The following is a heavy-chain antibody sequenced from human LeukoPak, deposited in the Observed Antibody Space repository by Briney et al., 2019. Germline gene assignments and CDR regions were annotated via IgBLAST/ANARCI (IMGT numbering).Heavy chain of an antibody. CDR3: ARDRAVGKDYYYMDV. V-gene: IGHV4-4*07. CDR2: IYTSGST. J-gene: IGHJ6*03. Sequence: SGTLSLTCTVSGGSISSYYWSWIRQPAGKGLEWIGRIYTSGSTNYNPSLKSRVTMSVDTSKNQFSLKLSSVTAADTAVYYCARDRAVGKDYYYMDVWGKGTTVTVSS. CDR1: GGSISSYY. D-gene: IGHD2-15*01.